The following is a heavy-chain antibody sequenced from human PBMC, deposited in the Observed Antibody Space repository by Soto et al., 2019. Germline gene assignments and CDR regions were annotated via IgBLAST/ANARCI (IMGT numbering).Heavy chain of an antibody. CDR1: GGSISSSSYY. CDR3: ALTGYSGYGPREGYYYYYYMDV. D-gene: IGHD5-12*01. V-gene: IGHV4-39*01. Sequence: SETLSLTCTVSGGSISSSSYYWGWIRQPPGKGLEWIGSIYYSGSTYYNPSLKSRVTISVDTSKNQFSLKLSSVTAADTAVYYCALTGYSGYGPREGYYYYYYMDVWGKGTTVTVSS. CDR2: IYYSGST. J-gene: IGHJ6*03.